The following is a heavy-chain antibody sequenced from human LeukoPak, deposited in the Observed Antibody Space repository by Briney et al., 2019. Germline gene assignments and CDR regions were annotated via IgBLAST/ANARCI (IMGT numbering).Heavy chain of an antibody. Sequence: GGSLRLSCAASGFTFDDYGMSWVRQAPGKGLEWVSGINWNGGSTGYADSVKGRCTISRGNAKNSLYLQMNSLRAEDTGLYYCARESWSGSSWETTDYWGQGTLVTVSS. CDR2: INWNGGST. J-gene: IGHJ4*02. CDR3: ARESWSGSSWETTDY. CDR1: GFTFDDYG. V-gene: IGHV3-20*04. D-gene: IGHD6-13*01.